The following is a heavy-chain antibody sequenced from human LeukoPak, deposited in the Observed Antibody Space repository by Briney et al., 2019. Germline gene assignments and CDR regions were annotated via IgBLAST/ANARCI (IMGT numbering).Heavy chain of an antibody. J-gene: IGHJ4*02. CDR1: GFTFSTYW. D-gene: IGHD2-2*03. Sequence: GRSLRLSCAPSGFTFSTYWMHWVRQPPGKGLVWVSRINTDGSSTTYADSVKGRFTISRDNAKNTLYLQMNSLRAEDTAVYYCARDLDIVVVPAAMVPDYWGQGTLVTVSS. CDR3: ARDLDIVVVPAAMVPDY. V-gene: IGHV3-74*01. CDR2: INTDGSST.